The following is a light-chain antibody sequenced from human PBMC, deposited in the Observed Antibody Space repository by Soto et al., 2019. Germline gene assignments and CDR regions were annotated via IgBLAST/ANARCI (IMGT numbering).Light chain of an antibody. V-gene: IGLV2-14*01. CDR3: SSYTSSTTLQ. CDR2: EVR. Sequence: QSALTQPASVSGSPGQSITISCTGTSSDVGGYNYVSWYQQHPGKAPKLMIYEVRNRPSGVSNRFSGSKPGNTASLTISGLQAEDEADYYCSSYTSSTTLQFGGGTKLTVL. J-gene: IGLJ2*01. CDR1: SSDVGGYNY.